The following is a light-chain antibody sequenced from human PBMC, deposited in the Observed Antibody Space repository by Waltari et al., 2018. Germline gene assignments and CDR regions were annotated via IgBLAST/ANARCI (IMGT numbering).Light chain of an antibody. CDR2: GAS. V-gene: IGKV3-15*01. J-gene: IGKJ4*01. CDR1: LSIYDS. CDR3: QQYNQWPLT. Sequence: EIVMTQSPATLSVSRGGSATLPCRASLSIYDSLAWYQPKPGHPPRLLIHGASTRDTGIPVRFSGSGSGTDFTLTITGLQSEDFAVYFCQQYNQWPLTFGRGTKVEIK.